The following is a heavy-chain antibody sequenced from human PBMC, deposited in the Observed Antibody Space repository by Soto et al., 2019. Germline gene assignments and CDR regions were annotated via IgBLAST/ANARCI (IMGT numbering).Heavy chain of an antibody. CDR1: GGSISSSNW. CDR3: ARDGPRGPLDY. CDR2: IYHSGIT. Sequence: QVQLQESGPGLVKPSGTLSLTCVVSGGSISSSNWWSWVRQTPGKGLQWIGQIYHSGITNYNPSLKTRVTISVDKSKIQFSLKLNSVAAADTAVYYCARDGPRGPLDYWGQGTLVTVSS. V-gene: IGHV4-4*02. J-gene: IGHJ4*02.